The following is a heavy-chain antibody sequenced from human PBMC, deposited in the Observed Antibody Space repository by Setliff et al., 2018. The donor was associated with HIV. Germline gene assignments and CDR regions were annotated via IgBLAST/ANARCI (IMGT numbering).Heavy chain of an antibody. V-gene: IGHV1-18*01. CDR2: ISPYIGHT. D-gene: IGHD3-10*01. Sequence: ASVKVSCKASGYTFTTYGISWVRQAPGHGLEWMGWISPYIGHTNYAQNFQGRVTMTIDTSTSTAYMELRSLRSDDTAVYYCARDYYGSGSYFILDYWGPGTLVTVSS. CDR3: ARDYYGSGSYFILDY. J-gene: IGHJ4*02. CDR1: GYTFTTYG.